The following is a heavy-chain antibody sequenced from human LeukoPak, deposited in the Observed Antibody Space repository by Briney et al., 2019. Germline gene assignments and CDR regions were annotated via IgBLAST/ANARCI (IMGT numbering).Heavy chain of an antibody. D-gene: IGHD3-10*01. J-gene: IGHJ4*02. CDR1: GFTFSSYE. CDR2: ISGSGGST. V-gene: IGHV3-23*01. Sequence: GGSLRLSCAASGFTFSSYEMNWVRQAPGKGLEWVSAISGSGGSTYYADSVKGRFTISRDNSKNTLYLQMNSLRAEDTAVYYCAVAGSGRARKYYFDYWGQGTLVTVSS. CDR3: AVAGSGRARKYYFDY.